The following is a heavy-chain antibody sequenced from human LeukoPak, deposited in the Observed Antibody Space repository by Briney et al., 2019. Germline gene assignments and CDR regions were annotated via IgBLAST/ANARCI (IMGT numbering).Heavy chain of an antibody. CDR3: AREGDYDFWSGPWDWFDP. Sequence: SETLSLTCTVSGGSISSFYWSWIRQPAGKGPEWIGRIYTSGSTNYNPSLKSRVTISVDKSKNQFSLKLSSVTAADTAVYYCAREGDYDFWSGPWDWFDPWGQGTLVTVSS. CDR1: GGSISSFY. J-gene: IGHJ5*02. V-gene: IGHV4-4*07. D-gene: IGHD3-3*01. CDR2: IYTSGST.